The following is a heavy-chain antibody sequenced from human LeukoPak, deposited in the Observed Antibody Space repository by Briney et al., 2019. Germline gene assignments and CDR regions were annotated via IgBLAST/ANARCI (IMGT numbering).Heavy chain of an antibody. J-gene: IGHJ6*03. D-gene: IGHD6-13*01. V-gene: IGHV4-39*07. CDR3: ARVSARSRPHTSYYYYYYMDV. CDR2: IYYSGST. Sequence: PSETLSLTCTVSGGSISSSSYYWGWIRQPPGKGLEWIGSIYYSGSTYYNPSLKSRVTISVDTSKNQFSLKLSSVTAADTAVYYCARVSARSRPHTSYYYYYYMDVWGKGTTVTVSS. CDR1: GGSISSSSYY.